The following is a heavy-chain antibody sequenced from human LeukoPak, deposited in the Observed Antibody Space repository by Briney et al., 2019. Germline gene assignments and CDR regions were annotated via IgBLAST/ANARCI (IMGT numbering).Heavy chain of an antibody. CDR3: ARGVYLYYDILTDFDY. V-gene: IGHV1-2*02. D-gene: IGHD3-9*01. CDR1: GYTFTGYC. Sequence: ASVKVSCKASGYTFTGYCMHWVRQAPGHGLEWMGWINPNSGGTNYAQKFQGRVTMTRDTSISTAYMELSRLRSDDTAVYYCARGVYLYYDILTDFDYWGQGTLVTVSS. CDR2: INPNSGGT. J-gene: IGHJ4*02.